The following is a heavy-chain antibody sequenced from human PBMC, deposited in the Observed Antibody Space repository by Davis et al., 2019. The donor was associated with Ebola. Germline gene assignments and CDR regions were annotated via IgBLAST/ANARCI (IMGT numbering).Heavy chain of an antibody. V-gene: IGHV5-51*01. D-gene: IGHD5-24*01. CDR2: IFPRDSDT. CDR1: GYSFADQW. CDR3: ARGTDGYNPGGYFDS. Sequence: GGSLRLSCKGSGYSFADQWIGWVRQMPGKGLEWMGIIFPRDSDTRYSPSFEGHVTISVDKSITTAYLQWSSLKASDTAMYYCARGTDGYNPGGYFDSWGQGTLVTVSS. J-gene: IGHJ4*02.